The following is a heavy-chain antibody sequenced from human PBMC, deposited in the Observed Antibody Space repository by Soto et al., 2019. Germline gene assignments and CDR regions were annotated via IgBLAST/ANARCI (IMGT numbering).Heavy chain of an antibody. J-gene: IGHJ5*02. Sequence: SLKGSWKTPGDTFTVDYINWGRQAPGQGLEWMGVINPHGGSTAYAQKFKGRVTLTRDTSASTVYMEVSSLTSEDTAMYYCARSSGGNFGIIIEGTNWFAPWGQGTLVTVSS. D-gene: IGHD1-26*01. CDR3: ARSSGGNFGIIIEGTNWFAP. CDR2: INPHGGST. V-gene: IGHV1-46*01. CDR1: GDTFTVDY.